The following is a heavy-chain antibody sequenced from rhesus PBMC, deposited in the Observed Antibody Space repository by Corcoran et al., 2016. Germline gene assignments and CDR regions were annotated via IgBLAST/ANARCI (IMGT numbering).Heavy chain of an antibody. CDR3: AEARDY. V-gene: IGHV4-65*01. J-gene: IGHJ4*01. Sequence: QVQLQESGPGLVKPSETLSPTFAVSGGSISSSNWWSWIRQPPGKGLEWIGYISGSSGSTYYNPSLKSRVTISTDTSKNQFSLKLSSVTAADTAVYYCAEARDYWGQGVLVTVSS. CDR2: ISGSSGST. CDR1: GGSISSSNW.